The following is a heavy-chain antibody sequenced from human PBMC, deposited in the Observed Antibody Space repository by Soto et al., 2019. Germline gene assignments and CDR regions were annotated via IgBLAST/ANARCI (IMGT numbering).Heavy chain of an antibody. V-gene: IGHV1-18*04. CDR2: ISGKNGNT. D-gene: IGHD2-15*01. CDR3: ARVSSSIVVVPDYGMDV. CDR1: GYTFISHG. Sequence: QLQLVQSGAEVRKPGASVKVSCKASGYTFISHGISWVRQAPGQGLEWMGWISGKNGNTNYAQKLQGRVTLTTDTSTSTAYMELRSLRSDDTAVYYCARVSSSIVVVPDYGMDVWGQGTTVTVSS. J-gene: IGHJ6*02.